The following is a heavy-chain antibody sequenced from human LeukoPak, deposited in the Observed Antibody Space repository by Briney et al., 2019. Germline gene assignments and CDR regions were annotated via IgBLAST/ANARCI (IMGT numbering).Heavy chain of an antibody. CDR1: GFTVSSNY. J-gene: IGHJ4*02. CDR3: ARVGVVVAAFDY. D-gene: IGHD2-15*01. CDR2: IKQDGSEK. V-gene: IGHV3-7*01. Sequence: TGGSLRLSCAASGFTVSSNYMSWVRQAPGKGLEWVANIKQDGSEKYYVDSVKGRFTISRDNAKNSLSLQVNSLRAEDTAVYYCARVGVVVAAFDYWGQGTLVTVSS.